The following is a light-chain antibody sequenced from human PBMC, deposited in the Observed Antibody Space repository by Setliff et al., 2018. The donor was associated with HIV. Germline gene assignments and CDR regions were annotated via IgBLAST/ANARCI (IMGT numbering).Light chain of an antibody. CDR1: SSNIGAGFD. CDR3: CSYTSSLTYV. V-gene: IGLV1-40*01. CDR2: END. Sequence: QSVLTQPPSVSGAPGQRVTISCTGTSSNIGAGFDVHWYQHLPGRAPKLLIYENDNRPAGVPDRFSGSKSGTSASLAITGLQAEDGADYYCCSYTSSLTYVFGTGTKVTVL. J-gene: IGLJ1*01.